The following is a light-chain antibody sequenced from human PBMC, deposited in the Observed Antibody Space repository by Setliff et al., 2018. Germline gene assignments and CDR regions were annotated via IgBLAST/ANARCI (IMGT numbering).Light chain of an antibody. Sequence: SVLTQPASVSGSPGQSITISCTGTSSDVGGYNYVSWYQQHPGKAPKLMIYDVSNRPSGVSNRFSGSKSGNTASLTISGLQAEDKADYYCSSYTGSSTQVFGTGTKVTVL. CDR1: SSDVGGYNY. J-gene: IGLJ1*01. CDR3: SSYTGSSTQV. CDR2: DVS. V-gene: IGLV2-14*03.